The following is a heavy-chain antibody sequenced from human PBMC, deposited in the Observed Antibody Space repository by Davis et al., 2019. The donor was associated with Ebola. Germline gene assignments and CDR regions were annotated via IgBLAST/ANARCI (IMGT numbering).Heavy chain of an antibody. J-gene: IGHJ6*04. Sequence: GESLKISCAASGFTFSSYAMSWVRQAPGRGLEWVSGISGVGGSTYYADSVKGRFTISRDNSKNTLYLQMNSLRAEDTAVYYCAKDLGNYDFWSGYYNDMDVWGKGTTVTVSS. CDR1: GFTFSSYA. CDR2: ISGVGGST. D-gene: IGHD3-3*01. CDR3: AKDLGNYDFWSGYYNDMDV. V-gene: IGHV3-23*01.